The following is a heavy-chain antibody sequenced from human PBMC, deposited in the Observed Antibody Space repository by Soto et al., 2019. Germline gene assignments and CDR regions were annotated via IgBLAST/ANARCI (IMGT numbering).Heavy chain of an antibody. D-gene: IGHD5-12*01. CDR3: VGHENGYKPLGY. Sequence: GESLKISCKASGYSFSNYWIGWVRQMPGKGLERMSIGLPRDSDSRYSPARHAQVTISADRSINTAYLRWSSLKASDTSIYYCVGHENGYKPLGYWGLGTMVTVSS. V-gene: IGHV5-51*01. CDR1: GYSFSNYW. J-gene: IGHJ4*02. CDR2: GLPRDSDS.